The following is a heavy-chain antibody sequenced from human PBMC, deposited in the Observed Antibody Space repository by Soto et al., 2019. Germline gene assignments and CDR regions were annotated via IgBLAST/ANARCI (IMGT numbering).Heavy chain of an antibody. V-gene: IGHV3-64D*06. CDR1: GFTFSSYA. Sequence: HPGGSLRLSCAASGFTFSSYAMHWVRPAPGKGLEYVSAISSNGGSTYYADSVKGRFTISRDNSKNTLYLQMSSLRAEDTAVYYCVKDLIKGDLLRESWFDPWGQGTLVTVSS. CDR2: ISSNGGST. J-gene: IGHJ5*02. D-gene: IGHD3-3*01. CDR3: VKDLIKGDLLRESWFDP.